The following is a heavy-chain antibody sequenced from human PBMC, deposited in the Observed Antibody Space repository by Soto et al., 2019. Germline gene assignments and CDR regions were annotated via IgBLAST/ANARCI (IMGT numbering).Heavy chain of an antibody. CDR3: AKGLVGYVFGVQDYYFGMDV. V-gene: IGHV3-30*18. CDR2: ISYDGNNK. Sequence: QVQLVESGGGVVQPGRSLRLLCGASGFKFSTYGMHWVRQAPGKGLEWVAVISYDGNNKDYADSVKGRFTISRDNSKNTSYLQMNSLRAEDTAVYYCAKGLVGYVFGVQDYYFGMDVWGQGTTVVVSS. D-gene: IGHD1-26*01. J-gene: IGHJ6*02. CDR1: GFKFSTYG.